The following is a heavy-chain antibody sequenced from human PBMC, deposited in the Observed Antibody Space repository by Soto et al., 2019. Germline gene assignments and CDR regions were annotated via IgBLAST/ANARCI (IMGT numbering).Heavy chain of an antibody. Sequence: EEQLVESGGGLVQPGGSLRLSCVASGFTVSSNYMSWVRQAPGKGLEWVSVIYSDGTTYYADSVLGRFTISRDNSKNTLYLQMNSLRAEDTAVYYCARDSCSGGSCYWTFDYWGQGTLVTVSS. CDR2: IYSDGTT. J-gene: IGHJ4*02. CDR1: GFTVSSNY. D-gene: IGHD2-15*01. V-gene: IGHV3-53*04. CDR3: ARDSCSGGSCYWTFDY.